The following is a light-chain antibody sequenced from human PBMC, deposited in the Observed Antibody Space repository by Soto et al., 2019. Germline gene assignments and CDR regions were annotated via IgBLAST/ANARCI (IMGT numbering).Light chain of an antibody. CDR1: QSVSSSY. Sequence: EIVLTQSPGTLSLSPGERATLSCRSSQSVSSSYLAWYQQKPGQAPSLLIYDVSSRATGIPDRFSGSGSGTDFAHTISRLEPEDLAVDYCQQYGSSPTCGQGTKVEI. CDR3: QQYGSSPT. CDR2: DVS. J-gene: IGKJ1*01. V-gene: IGKV3-20*01.